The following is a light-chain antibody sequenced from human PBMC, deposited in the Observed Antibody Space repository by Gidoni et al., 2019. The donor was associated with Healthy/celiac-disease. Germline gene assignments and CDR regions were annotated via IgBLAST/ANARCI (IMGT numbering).Light chain of an antibody. Sequence: EIVMTQSPATLSVSPGERATLSCRASQSVSSNLAWYQQKPGQAPRLLIYGASTRATGIPARFSGSGSGTEFTLTISSLQSEDFAVYYCQQYNNWPPGPLTFXGXTKVXIK. V-gene: IGKV3-15*01. CDR2: GAS. CDR3: QQYNNWPPGPLT. J-gene: IGKJ4*01. CDR1: QSVSSN.